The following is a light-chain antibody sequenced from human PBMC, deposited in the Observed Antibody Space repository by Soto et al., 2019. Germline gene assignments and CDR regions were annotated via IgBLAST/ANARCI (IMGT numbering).Light chain of an antibody. Sequence: EIVLTQSPGTLSLSPGERATLSCRASQSVSSSYLAWYQQKPGQAPRLLIYGASSRATGIPDRFSGSGSGTYFTITISRLEPEDFAVYYCQQYGSSVTFGQGTKVEIK. CDR1: QSVSSSY. V-gene: IGKV3-20*01. J-gene: IGKJ1*01. CDR3: QQYGSSVT. CDR2: GAS.